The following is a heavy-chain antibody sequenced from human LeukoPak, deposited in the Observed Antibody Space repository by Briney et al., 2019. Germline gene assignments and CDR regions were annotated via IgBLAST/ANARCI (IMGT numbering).Heavy chain of an antibody. CDR2: IIPIFGTA. V-gene: IGHV1-69*06. Sequence: SVKVSCKASGGTFSSYAISWVRQAPAQGLEWMGGIIPIFGTANYAQKFQGRVTITADKSTSTAYMELSSLRSEDTAVYYCARGISSGRNEGFDYWGQGTLVTVSS. CDR1: GGTFSSYA. J-gene: IGHJ4*02. D-gene: IGHD6-19*01. CDR3: ARGISSGRNEGFDY.